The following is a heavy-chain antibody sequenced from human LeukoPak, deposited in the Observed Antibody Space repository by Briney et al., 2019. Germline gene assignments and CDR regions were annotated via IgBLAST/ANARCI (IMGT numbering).Heavy chain of an antibody. CDR3: ARHRERLYGDYFDY. CDR1: GGSISSTNYY. V-gene: IGHV4-39*01. Sequence: KSSETLSLICSVSGGSISSTNYYWGWIRQAPGRGLEWIGTIYYSGSAYYNPSLKSRVTISVDTSKNQVSLKVESGTATDTGVYFCARHRERLYGDYFDYWGHGTLVTVSS. D-gene: IGHD3-16*01. J-gene: IGHJ4*01. CDR2: IYYSGSA.